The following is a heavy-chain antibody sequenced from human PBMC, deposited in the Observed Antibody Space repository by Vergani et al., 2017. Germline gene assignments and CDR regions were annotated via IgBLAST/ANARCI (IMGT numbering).Heavy chain of an antibody. CDR1: GFTFSSYS. Sequence: EVQLVESGGGLVKPGGSLRLSCPASGFTFSSYSMNWVRQAPGKGLEWVSSISSSSSYIYYADSVKGRFTISRDNAKNSLYMQMNSLRAEYTTVYYCARVLGPIIGFWYYYYGMDVWGQGTTVTVSS. V-gene: IGHV3-21*01. CDR3: ARVLGPIIGFWYYYYGMDV. J-gene: IGHJ6*02. D-gene: IGHD3-16*01. CDR2: ISSSSSYI.